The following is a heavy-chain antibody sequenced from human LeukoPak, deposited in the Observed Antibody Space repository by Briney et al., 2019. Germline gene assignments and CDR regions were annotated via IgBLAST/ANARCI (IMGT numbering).Heavy chain of an antibody. J-gene: IGHJ4*02. CDR3: ARTGYYYDSSGYYYLDY. CDR2: IYYSGST. V-gene: IGHV4-31*03. Sequence: SETLSLTCTVSGGSICSGGYYWSWIRQHPGKGLEWIGYIYYSGSTYYNPSLKSRVTISVDTSKNQFSLKLSSVTAADTAVYYCARTGYYYDSSGYYYLDYWGQGTLVTVSS. CDR1: GGSICSGGYY. D-gene: IGHD3-22*01.